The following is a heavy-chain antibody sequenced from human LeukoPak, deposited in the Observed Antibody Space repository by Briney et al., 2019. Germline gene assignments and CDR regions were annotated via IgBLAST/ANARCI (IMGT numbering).Heavy chain of an antibody. Sequence: SETLSLTCTVSGGSISSGSYYWSWIRQPAGKGLEWIGRIYTSGSTNYNPSLKSRVTISVDTSKNQFSLKLSSVTAADTAVYYCARDRLRYFGWLHGGGWWFDPWGQGTLVTVSS. V-gene: IGHV4-61*02. CDR1: GGSISSGSYY. CDR3: ARDRLRYFGWLHGGGWWFDP. CDR2: IYTSGST. J-gene: IGHJ5*02. D-gene: IGHD3-9*01.